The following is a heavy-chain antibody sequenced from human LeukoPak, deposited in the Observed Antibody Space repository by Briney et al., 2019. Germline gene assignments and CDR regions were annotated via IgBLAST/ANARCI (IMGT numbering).Heavy chain of an antibody. V-gene: IGHV3-74*01. CDR3: AKEYYYDSSGRLRAFDI. CDR1: GFTFSSYW. CDR2: INSDGSST. D-gene: IGHD3-22*01. J-gene: IGHJ3*02. Sequence: GGSLRLSCAASGFTFSSYWMHWVRQAPGKGLVWVSRINSDGSSTSYADSVKGRFTIFRDNSKNTLYLQMNSLRAEDTAVYYCAKEYYYDSSGRLRAFDIWGQGTMVTVSS.